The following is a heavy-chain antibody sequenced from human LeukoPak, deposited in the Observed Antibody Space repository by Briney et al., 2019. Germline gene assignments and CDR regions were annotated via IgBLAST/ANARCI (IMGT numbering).Heavy chain of an antibody. Sequence: PSETLSLTCVVYGGSFSGYYWSWIRQPPGKGLEWIGEIDQSGTTNYNPPLKSPVSLSVDTSKKHFSLTPTPLTAAATAVYLCVRVPHYYIGYDYFDSWGQGTLVTVSS. CDR2: IDQSGTT. J-gene: IGHJ4*02. CDR1: GGSFSGYY. D-gene: IGHD3-10*01. CDR3: VRVPHYYIGYDYFDS. V-gene: IGHV4-34*01.